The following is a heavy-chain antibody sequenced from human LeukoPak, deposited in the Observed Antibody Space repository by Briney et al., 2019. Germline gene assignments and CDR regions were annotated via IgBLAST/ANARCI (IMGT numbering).Heavy chain of an antibody. CDR2: ISGYNGKT. CDR1: GYTFNTYG. V-gene: IGHV1-18*01. J-gene: IGHJ5*02. Sequence: GASVKVSCKASGYTFNTYGITWVRQAPGQGLEWMGWISGYNGKTKYAQKLQDRVTMTTDTSTTTAYMELRSLRSDDTAVYYCARAGAVVVNWFDPWGQGTLVTVSS. D-gene: IGHD2-15*01. CDR3: ARAGAVVVNWFDP.